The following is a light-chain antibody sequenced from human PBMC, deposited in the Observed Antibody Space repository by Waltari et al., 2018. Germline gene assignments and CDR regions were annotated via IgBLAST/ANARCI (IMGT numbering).Light chain of an antibody. Sequence: DIQMTQSPSTLSASVGDRVTITCRARQWISGWLAWYQQKPGEAPKLLIYKASTLESGVPSRFSGSGSGTEFTLTINSLQPDDFATYYCQQYDTFMWTFGQGTKVDI. CDR1: QWISGW. J-gene: IGKJ1*01. CDR2: KAS. CDR3: QQYDTFMWT. V-gene: IGKV1-5*03.